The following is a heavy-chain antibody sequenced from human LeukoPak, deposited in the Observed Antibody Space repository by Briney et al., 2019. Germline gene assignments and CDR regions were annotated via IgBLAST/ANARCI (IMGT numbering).Heavy chain of an antibody. Sequence: GGSLRLSCAASGYTFTSYGISWVRQAPGQGLEWMGWISGYNGNTNYAQKLQGRVTMTTDTSTSTAYMELRSLRSDDTAVYYCARGGQIFGVVIDYWGQGTLVTVSS. CDR3: ARGGQIFGVVIDY. V-gene: IGHV1-18*01. D-gene: IGHD3-3*01. J-gene: IGHJ4*02. CDR1: GYTFTSYG. CDR2: ISGYNGNT.